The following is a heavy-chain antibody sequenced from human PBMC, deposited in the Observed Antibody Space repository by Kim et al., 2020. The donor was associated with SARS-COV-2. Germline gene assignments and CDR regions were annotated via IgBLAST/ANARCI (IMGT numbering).Heavy chain of an antibody. V-gene: IGHV4-39*07. D-gene: IGHD4-4*01. J-gene: IGHJ4*02. CDR2: IYYSGST. Sequence: SETLSLTCTVSGGTISSSSYYWGWIRQPPGKGLEWIGSIYYSGSTYYHPSLKSRVTISVDTSKNQFSLKLSSVTAADTAVYYCARDDDSSGIDYWGQGTLVTVSS. CDR3: ARDDDSSGIDY. CDR1: GGTISSSSYY.